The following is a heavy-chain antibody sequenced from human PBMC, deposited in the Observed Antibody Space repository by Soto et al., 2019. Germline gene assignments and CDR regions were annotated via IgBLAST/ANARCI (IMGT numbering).Heavy chain of an antibody. CDR2: IWYDGSNR. V-gene: IGHV3-33*01. CDR1: GFTFSSHG. CDR3: AAGDCSGGSCFSLDS. Sequence: QVQLEESGGGVVQPGRSLRLSCAASGFTFSSHGMHWVRQAPGKGLEWVAVIWYDGSNRNYADSVKGRFTISRDNSKNTVYLQMNSLRVEDTAVYYCAAGDCSGGSCFSLDSWGQGTLVTVSS. J-gene: IGHJ5*01. D-gene: IGHD2-15*01.